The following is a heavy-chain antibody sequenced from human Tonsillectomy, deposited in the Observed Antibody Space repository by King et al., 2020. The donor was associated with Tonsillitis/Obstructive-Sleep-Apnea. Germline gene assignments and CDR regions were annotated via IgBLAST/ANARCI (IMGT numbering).Heavy chain of an antibody. CDR1: GGSISSYY. Sequence: VQLQESGPGLVKPSETLSLTCTVSGGSISSYYWSWIRQPPGKGLEWIGYIYYSGSTNYNPSLKSRVTISVDTSENQFSLKLSSVTAADTAVYYCARAISSSSFAFDISGQGTMGTVSS. CDR3: ARAISSSSFAFDI. CDR2: IYYSGST. J-gene: IGHJ3*02. D-gene: IGHD6-6*01. V-gene: IGHV4-59*01.